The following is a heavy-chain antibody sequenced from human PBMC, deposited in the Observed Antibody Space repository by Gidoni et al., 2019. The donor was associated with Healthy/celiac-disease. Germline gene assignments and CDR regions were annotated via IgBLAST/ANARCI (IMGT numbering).Heavy chain of an antibody. D-gene: IGHD2-15*01. V-gene: IGHV3-33*01. CDR3: ARDYCSGGSCYPDY. Sequence: QVQLVESGGGVVQPGRSLRLSCAASGFTFSSYGMHWVRQAPGKGLEWVAVIWYDGSNKYYADSVNGRFTISRDNSKNTLYLQMNSLRAEDTAVYYCARDYCSGGSCYPDYWGQGTLVTVSS. J-gene: IGHJ4*02. CDR1: GFTFSSYG. CDR2: IWYDGSNK.